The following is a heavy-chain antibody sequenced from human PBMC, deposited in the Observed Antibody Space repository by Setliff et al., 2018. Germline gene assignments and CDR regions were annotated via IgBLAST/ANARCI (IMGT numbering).Heavy chain of an antibody. CDR2: IIPLSDIT. Sequence: SVKVSCKVSGGAFTSHGVSWVRQAPGQGLERMGGIIPLSDITSYAQTLQGRVTITADKSTNTVNMELSSLRSEDTAVYYCARVGFRGVMSAYFDFWGQGAQVTVSS. CDR1: GGAFTSHG. D-gene: IGHD3-10*01. J-gene: IGHJ4*02. CDR3: ARVGFRGVMSAYFDF. V-gene: IGHV1-69*10.